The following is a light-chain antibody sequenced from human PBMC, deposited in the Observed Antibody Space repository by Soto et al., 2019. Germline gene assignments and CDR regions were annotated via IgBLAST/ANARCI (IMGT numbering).Light chain of an antibody. V-gene: IGKV1-33*01. CDR2: DSA. CDR1: QDIKNY. CDR3: QQVDSVPCT. J-gene: IGKJ2*02. Sequence: IQMTQSPSSLSASVGDRITITCQSSQDIKNYVIWYQHKPGKAQKLLIYDSASLGTGVASRFSGSASGPHFTLAISSHQPEDIATYYCQQVDSVPCTFGQGTKLEIK.